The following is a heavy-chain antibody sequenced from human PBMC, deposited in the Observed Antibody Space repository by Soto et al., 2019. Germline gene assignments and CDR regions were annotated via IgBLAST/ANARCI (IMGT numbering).Heavy chain of an antibody. J-gene: IGHJ4*02. D-gene: IGHD1-26*01. CDR2: INAGNGNT. Sequence: HVQLVQSGAEVKKPGASVKVSCKASGYTFTSYAMHWVRQAPGQRLEGMGWINAGNGNTKYSQKFQSRVTITRDTSASIAYMELSSLRSEDTALDYCARAVGATGDWGQGTLVTVSS. CDR1: GYTFTSYA. V-gene: IGHV1-3*01. CDR3: ARAVGATGD.